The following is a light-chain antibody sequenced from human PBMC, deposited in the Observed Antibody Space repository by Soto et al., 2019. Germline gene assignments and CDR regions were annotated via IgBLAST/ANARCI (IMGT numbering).Light chain of an antibody. CDR1: QSIATSQ. Sequence: IVLTQSPGTLSLSPWERATLFCRASQSIATSQLAWYQQKPGQAPRLLIGASTRATGIPDRVSDSGSGTDFTLTISRLEPEDFAVYYCQQFAASPRTFGQGTKVDIK. CDR2: GAS. J-gene: IGKJ1*01. V-gene: IGKV3-20*01. CDR3: QQFAASPRT.